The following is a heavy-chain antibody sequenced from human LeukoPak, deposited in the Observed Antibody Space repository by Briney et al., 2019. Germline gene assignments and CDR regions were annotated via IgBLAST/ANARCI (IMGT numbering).Heavy chain of an antibody. D-gene: IGHD3-10*01. CDR1: GGSITSGGYF. CDR2: ISYSGNT. CDR3: ARSFGESYFDY. J-gene: IGHJ4*02. Sequence: PSETLSLTCTVSGGSITSGGYFWRWIRQHPGKGLEWIGYISYSGNTYYNPSLKSRLTIPVDTSKNQFSLKLSSVTAADTAVYYCARSFGESYFDYWGQGILVTVSS. V-gene: IGHV4-31*03.